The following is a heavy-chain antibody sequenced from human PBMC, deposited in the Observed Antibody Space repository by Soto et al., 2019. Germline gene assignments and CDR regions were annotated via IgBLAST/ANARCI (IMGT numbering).Heavy chain of an antibody. J-gene: IGHJ3*01. CDR3: ARDRRSVGPRANYAFDV. CDR2: LHPNTGNT. V-gene: IGHV1-3*01. CDR1: GFTFSDTL. D-gene: IGHD6-25*01. Sequence: QVQLVQSGAELKKPGASVNLSCTAPGFTFSDTLINWVRQAPGQVLVWMGWLHPNTGNTRYSETFQSRVTISRHSSASIAYVELSDLENEDTALYFCARDRRSVGPRANYAFDVWGQGTMITVSS.